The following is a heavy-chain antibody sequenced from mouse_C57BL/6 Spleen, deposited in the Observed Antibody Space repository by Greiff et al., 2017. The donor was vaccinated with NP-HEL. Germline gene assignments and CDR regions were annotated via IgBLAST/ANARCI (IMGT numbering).Heavy chain of an antibody. CDR3: ARGYDYSWYFDV. V-gene: IGHV5-16*01. D-gene: IGHD2-4*01. CDR2: INYDGSST. CDR1: GFTFSDYY. Sequence: EVKLVESEGGLVQPGSSMKLSCTASGFTFSDYYMAWVRQVPEKGLEWVANINYDGSSTYYLDSLKSRFIISRDNAKNILYLQMSSLKSEDTATYYCARGYDYSWYFDVWGTGTTVTVSS. J-gene: IGHJ1*03.